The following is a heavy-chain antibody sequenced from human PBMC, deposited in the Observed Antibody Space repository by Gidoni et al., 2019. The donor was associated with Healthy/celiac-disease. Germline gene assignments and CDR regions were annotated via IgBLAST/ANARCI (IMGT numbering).Heavy chain of an antibody. CDR2: ISSNGGST. V-gene: IGHV3-64D*06. J-gene: IGHJ4*02. Sequence: EVQLVESGGGLVQPGGSLRLSCSASGFTFSSYAMHWVRQAPGKGLEYVSAISSNGGSTYYADSVKGRFTISRDNSKNTLYLQMSSLRAEDTAVYYCVKPPGSYLYYFDYWGQGTLVTVSS. D-gene: IGHD1-26*01. CDR1: GFTFSSYA. CDR3: VKPPGSYLYYFDY.